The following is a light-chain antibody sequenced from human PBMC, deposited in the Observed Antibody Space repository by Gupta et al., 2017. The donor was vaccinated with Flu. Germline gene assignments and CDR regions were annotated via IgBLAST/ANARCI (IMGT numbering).Light chain of an antibody. Sequence: SGSMASNLVQWYQQRPGYSPTTVIYEHNRRPSGVPERFSGSIDSSSNSASLASSGLKPEDEADYYCQSYDGTNVVFGGGTKLTVL. V-gene: IGLV6-57*01. CDR3: QSYDGTNVV. J-gene: IGLJ3*02. CDR1: SGSMASNL. CDR2: EHN.